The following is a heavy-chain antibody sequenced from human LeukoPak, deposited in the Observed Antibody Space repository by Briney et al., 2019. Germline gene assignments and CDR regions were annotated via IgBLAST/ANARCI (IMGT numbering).Heavy chain of an antibody. CDR1: GGSLSGYY. D-gene: IGHD7-27*01. CDR2: IDHSGST. Sequence: SETLSLTCAVYGGSLSGYYWVWIRQPPGKGLEWIGEIDHSGSTNYNPSLTSRVTISVDTSKNQFSLRLSSVTAADTAVYYCARHGSRLITGAVYYNYYLDVWGRGTTVTVSS. V-gene: IGHV4-34*01. J-gene: IGHJ6*03. CDR3: ARHGSRLITGAVYYNYYLDV.